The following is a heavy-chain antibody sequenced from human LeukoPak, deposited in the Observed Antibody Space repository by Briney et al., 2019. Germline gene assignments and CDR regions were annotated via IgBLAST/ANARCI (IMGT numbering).Heavy chain of an antibody. CDR2: ISSSSSNI. CDR1: GFTFSSYS. J-gene: IGHJ4*02. Sequence: GGSLRLSCAASGFTFSSYSMNWVRQAPGKGLEWVSAISSSSSNIYYADSVKGRFTISRDNAKNSLYLQMNSLRAEDTAVYYWARDFKTYGSGSYPHWGQGTLVTVSS. D-gene: IGHD3-10*01. V-gene: IGHV3-21*01. CDR3: ARDFKTYGSGSYPH.